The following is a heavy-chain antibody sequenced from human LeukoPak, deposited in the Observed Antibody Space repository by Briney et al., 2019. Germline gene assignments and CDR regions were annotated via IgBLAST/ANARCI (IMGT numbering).Heavy chain of an antibody. CDR2: ISSSSSPI. D-gene: IGHD3-3*01. J-gene: IGHJ5*02. CDR1: GFTFSSYS. V-gene: IGHV3-48*01. Sequence: PGGSLRLSCAASGFTFSSYSMNWVRQAPGKGLEWVSYISSSSSPIYYADSVKGRFTISRDNAKNSLYLQMNSLRAEDTAVYYCARDQYDFWSGYANWFDPWGQGTLVTVSS. CDR3: ARDQYDFWSGYANWFDP.